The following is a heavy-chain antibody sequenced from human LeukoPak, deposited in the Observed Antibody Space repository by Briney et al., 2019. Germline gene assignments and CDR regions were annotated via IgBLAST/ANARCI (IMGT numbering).Heavy chain of an antibody. Sequence: GGSLRLSCAASGFTFSSYAMSWVRQAPGKGLEWVSVISGGGGSTYYADSVKGRFTISSDSSKNTLYLQMNSLRAEDTAVYYCAESGSGNYYDRFDYWGQGTLITVSS. CDR1: GFTFSSYA. D-gene: IGHD3-10*01. V-gene: IGHV3-23*01. CDR2: ISGGGGST. CDR3: AESGSGNYYDRFDY. J-gene: IGHJ4*02.